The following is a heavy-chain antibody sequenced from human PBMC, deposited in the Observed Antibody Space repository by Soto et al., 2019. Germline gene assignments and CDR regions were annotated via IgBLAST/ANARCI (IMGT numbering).Heavy chain of an antibody. CDR2: INPNTRGT. CDR1: AYTFTDYF. Sequence: ASVKVSCRASAYTFTDYFIHWVRQAPGQGFEWMGWINPNTRGTNYAQKFQGRVTMTRDTSNSTAYMELRGLRSDDTAVYYCARVTLKAGNWFDPWGQGTLVTVSS. V-gene: IGHV1-2*02. CDR3: ARVTLKAGNWFDP. J-gene: IGHJ5*02.